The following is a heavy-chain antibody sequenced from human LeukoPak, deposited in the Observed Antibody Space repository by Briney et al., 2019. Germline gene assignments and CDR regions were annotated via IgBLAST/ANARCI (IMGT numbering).Heavy chain of an antibody. CDR2: IGTASDT. Sequence: PGGSLRLSCAASGFTFSSFDMHWVRQPTGEGLEWVSTIGTASDTYYPGSVEGRFTLYRDNAKNSLYLQTNSLTAGDTAVYYCARGPPRGKYYYMDVWGKGTTVTVSS. CDR1: GFTFSSFD. CDR3: ARGPPRGKYYYMDV. V-gene: IGHV3-13*01. D-gene: IGHD1-1*01. J-gene: IGHJ6*03.